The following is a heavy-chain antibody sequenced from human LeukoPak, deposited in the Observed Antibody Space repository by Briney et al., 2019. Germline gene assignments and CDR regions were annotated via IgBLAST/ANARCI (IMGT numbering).Heavy chain of an antibody. V-gene: IGHV3-64*02. D-gene: IGHD3-16*01. CDR1: GFTFSSYA. CDR3: ATFPPYFYH. Sequence: GGSLRLSCAASGFTFSSYAMHWVRQAPGKGLEYVSAISSNGGSTYYADSVKGRFTISRDNSKNTLYLQMGSLRAEDMAVYYCATFPPYFYHLGQGTLVTVSS. J-gene: IGHJ4*02. CDR2: ISSNGGST.